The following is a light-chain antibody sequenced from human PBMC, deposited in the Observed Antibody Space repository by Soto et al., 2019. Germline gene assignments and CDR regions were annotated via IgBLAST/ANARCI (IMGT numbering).Light chain of an antibody. V-gene: IGLV2-14*03. CDR3: CSYTTSSTYV. CDR2: VVS. CDR1: SSDVGNYNF. J-gene: IGLJ1*01. Sequence: QSALTQPASVSGSPGQSIAISCTGTSSDVGNYNFVSWYQQHPGKAPKLMIYVVSNRPSGISNRFSGSKSGNTASLTISGLQAEDEADYYCCSYTTSSTYVFGTGTKLTVL.